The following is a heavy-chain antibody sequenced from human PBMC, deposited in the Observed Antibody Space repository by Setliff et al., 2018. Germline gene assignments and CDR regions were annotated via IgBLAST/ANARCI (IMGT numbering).Heavy chain of an antibody. CDR1: GATFSSYG. V-gene: IGHV1-69*05. CDR2: TIPIFGTT. J-gene: IGHJ6*03. CDR3: VREGVDSRSSTDYRYYMDV. Sequence: ASVKVSCKASGATFSSYGISWVRQAPGQGLEWMAGTIPIFGTTEYAQKFQGRLTIITDESTNTAFMQLSSLRSDDTAVYYCVREGVDSRSSTDYRYYMDVWG. D-gene: IGHD3-22*01.